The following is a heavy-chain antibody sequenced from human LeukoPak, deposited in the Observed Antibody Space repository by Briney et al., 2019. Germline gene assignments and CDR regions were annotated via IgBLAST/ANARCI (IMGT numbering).Heavy chain of an antibody. Sequence: ASVKVSCTASGYTFTSYGISWVRQAPGQGLEWMGWISAYNGNTNFAQKLQGRLTMTTDTSTSTAYMELRSLRSDDTAVYYCAREYYYDSSTYYPLDYWGQGTLVTVSS. CDR3: AREYYYDSSTYYPLDY. D-gene: IGHD3-22*01. CDR1: GYTFTSYG. J-gene: IGHJ4*02. CDR2: ISAYNGNT. V-gene: IGHV1-18*01.